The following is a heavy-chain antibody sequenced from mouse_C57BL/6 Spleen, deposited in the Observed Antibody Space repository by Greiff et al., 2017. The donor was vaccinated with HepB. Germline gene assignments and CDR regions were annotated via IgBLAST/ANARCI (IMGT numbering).Heavy chain of an antibody. J-gene: IGHJ1*03. D-gene: IGHD1-1*01. CDR3: ARVTTVVATSHWYFDV. Sequence: QVQLKQPGAELVMPGASVKLSCKASGYTFTSYWMHWVKQRPGQGLEWIGEIDPSDSYTNYNQKFKGKSTLTVDKSSSTAYMQLSSLTSEDSAVYYCARVTTVVATSHWYFDVWGTGTTVTVSS. CDR2: IDPSDSYT. CDR1: GYTFTSYW. V-gene: IGHV1-69*01.